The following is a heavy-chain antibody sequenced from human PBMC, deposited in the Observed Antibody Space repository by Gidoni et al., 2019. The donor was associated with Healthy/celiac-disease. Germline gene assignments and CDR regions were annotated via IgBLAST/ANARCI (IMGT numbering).Heavy chain of an antibody. J-gene: IGHJ3*02. CDR1: GGTFSSYA. V-gene: IGHV1-69*01. Sequence: QVQLVQSGAEVKKPGSSVKVSCKASGGTFSSYAISWVRQAPGQGLEWMGGIIPIFGTANYAQKFQGRVTITADESTSTAYMELSSLRSEDTAVYYCARDGSPYYYDSSGQGALDIWGQGTMVTVSS. CDR3: ARDGSPYYYDSSGQGALDI. CDR2: IIPIFGTA. D-gene: IGHD3-22*01.